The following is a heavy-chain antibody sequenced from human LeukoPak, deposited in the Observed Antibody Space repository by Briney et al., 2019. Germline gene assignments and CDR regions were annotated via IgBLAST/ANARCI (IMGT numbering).Heavy chain of an antibody. J-gene: IGHJ4*02. CDR2: INHSGST. Sequence: SETLSLTCAVYGGTFSGYYLSWIRQPPGKGLEWIGEINHSGSTNYNPSLKSRVTISVDTSKNQFSLNLSSVTAADTAVYYCARGPESIAAATPFDSWGQGTLVTVSS. V-gene: IGHV4-34*01. CDR1: GGTFSGYY. D-gene: IGHD6-13*01. CDR3: ARGPESIAAATPFDS.